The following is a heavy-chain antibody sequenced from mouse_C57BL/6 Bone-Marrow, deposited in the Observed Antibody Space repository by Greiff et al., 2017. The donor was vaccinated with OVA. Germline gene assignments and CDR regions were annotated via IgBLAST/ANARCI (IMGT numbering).Heavy chain of an antibody. CDR2: INYDGSST. CDR3: ARDRDYSNSGYFDY. D-gene: IGHD2-5*01. J-gene: IGHJ2*01. CDR1: GFTFSDYY. Sequence: EVQLVESEGGLVQPGSSMKLSCTASGFTFSDYYMAWVRQVPEKGLEWVANINYDGSSTYYLDSLKSRFIISRDNAKNILYLQMSSLKSEDTATYYCARDRDYSNSGYFDYWGQGTTLTVSS. V-gene: IGHV5-16*01.